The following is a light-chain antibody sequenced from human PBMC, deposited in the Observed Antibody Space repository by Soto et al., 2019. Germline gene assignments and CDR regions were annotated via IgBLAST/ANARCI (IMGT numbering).Light chain of an antibody. J-gene: IGKJ1*01. CDR3: QQYFRHAT. CDR2: KAS. Sequence: DIQMTQSPSTLSASIGDSVTITCRASESIRSWVAWYQQTPGKAPKILINKASELEGGVPPRLSGSGSGTEFTLTISSLQPDDFATYYCQQYFRHATFGQGTKVDIK. CDR1: ESIRSW. V-gene: IGKV1-5*03.